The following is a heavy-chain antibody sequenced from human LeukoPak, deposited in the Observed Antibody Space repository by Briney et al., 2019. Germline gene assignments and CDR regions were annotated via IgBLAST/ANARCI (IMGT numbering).Heavy chain of an antibody. V-gene: IGHV4-59*08. Sequence: SETLSLTCTVSGGSITNYWWTWIRQPPGKGLDWLGHIYYTGSTKYNSSLESRLTFSLDTSKNQFSLSLTSVTAADTAVYYCARHVEQRLTPFDYWGQGILVTVSS. CDR3: ARHVEQRLTPFDY. D-gene: IGHD6-19*01. CDR1: GGSITNYW. J-gene: IGHJ4*02. CDR2: IYYTGST.